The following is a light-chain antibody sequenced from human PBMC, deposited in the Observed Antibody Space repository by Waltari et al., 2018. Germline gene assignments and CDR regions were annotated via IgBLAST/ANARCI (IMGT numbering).Light chain of an antibody. CDR2: GNG. CDR3: QSYDSSLSGSVV. Sequence: QSVLTQPPSVSGAPGQRVTISCTGSSSNIGAGYDVPWYQQLPGTAPKLLIYGNGNRPSGVPDRFSVSKSGTSASLAITGLQAEDEADYYCQSYDSSLSGSVVFGGGTKLSVL. J-gene: IGLJ2*01. V-gene: IGLV1-40*01. CDR1: SSNIGAGYD.